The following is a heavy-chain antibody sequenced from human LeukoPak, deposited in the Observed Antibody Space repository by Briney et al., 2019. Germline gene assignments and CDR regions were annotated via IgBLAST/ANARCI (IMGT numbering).Heavy chain of an antibody. V-gene: IGHV3-23*01. CDR2: ISGRGVRT. CDR1: GFTFKNYA. Sequence: GGSLRLSCAASGFTFKNYAMSWVRQAPGKGLEWVSAISGRGVRTYYADSVKGRFTISRDNSKNALYLQMNSLRADDTSVYYCAKSRARREGSSGSIDDWGQGILVTVSS. D-gene: IGHD3-22*01. CDR3: AKSRARREGSSGSIDD. J-gene: IGHJ4*02.